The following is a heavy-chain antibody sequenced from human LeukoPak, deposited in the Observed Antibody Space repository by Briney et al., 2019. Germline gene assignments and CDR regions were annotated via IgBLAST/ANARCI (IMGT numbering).Heavy chain of an antibody. D-gene: IGHD3-16*01. CDR1: GVSISGYY. CDR2: IYYSGST. CDR3: ARDSSYGAFDY. V-gene: IGHV4-59*01. Sequence: PSETLSLTCTVSGVSISGYYWNWIRQPPGKGLEWIGYIYYSGSTNFNPSLKSRVTMSLDTSKNQFSLKLSSMTAADTAVYYCARDSSYGAFDYWGQGTLVTVSS. J-gene: IGHJ4*02.